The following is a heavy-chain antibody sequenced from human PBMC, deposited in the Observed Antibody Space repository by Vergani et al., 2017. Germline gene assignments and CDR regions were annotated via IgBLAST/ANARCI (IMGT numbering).Heavy chain of an antibody. J-gene: IGHJ6*04. CDR1: GFTFSSYS. CDR3: ARAPPGVRGVISRGMDV. D-gene: IGHD3-10*01. V-gene: IGHV3-21*01. CDR2: ISSSSSYL. Sequence: EVQLVESGGGLVTPGGSLRLSCAASGFTFSSYSMNWVRQAPGKGLEWVSSISSSSSYLYYADSVKGRFTISRDNAKNSLYLQRNSLRAEDTAVYYCARAPPGVRGVISRGMDVWGEGTTVTVSS.